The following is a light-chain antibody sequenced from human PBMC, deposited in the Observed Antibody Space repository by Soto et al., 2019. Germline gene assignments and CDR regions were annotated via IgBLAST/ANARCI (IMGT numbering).Light chain of an antibody. CDR1: SSDVGGYNF. J-gene: IGLJ7*01. CDR2: DVN. Sequence: QSALTQPASMSGSPGQSITISCTGTSSDVGGYNFVSWYQQHPGKAPKLIIYDVNNRPSWVSDRFSGSKSGNTASLTISGLQAEDEADYYCSSYSSTNSVLFGGGTQLTVL. CDR3: SSYSSTNSVL. V-gene: IGLV2-14*03.